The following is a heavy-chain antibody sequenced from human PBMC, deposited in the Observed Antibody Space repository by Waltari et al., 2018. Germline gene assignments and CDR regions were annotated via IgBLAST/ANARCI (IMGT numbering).Heavy chain of an antibody. Sequence: EVQLVESGGALGQPGGSLRLACATSGFTFSRYWMHWVRQAPGKGLMWVSHIESDESRTTYADSVKGRFTISRDNAKNTVYLQMNSLRDEDTAVYYCVRDEPGDGLDYWGQGTLVTVSS. CDR2: IESDESRT. CDR3: VRDEPGDGLDY. J-gene: IGHJ4*02. D-gene: IGHD7-27*01. V-gene: IGHV3-74*03. CDR1: GFTFSRYW.